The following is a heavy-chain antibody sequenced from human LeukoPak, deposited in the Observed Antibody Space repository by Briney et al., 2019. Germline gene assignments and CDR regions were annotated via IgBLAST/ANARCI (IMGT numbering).Heavy chain of an antibody. V-gene: IGHV3-23*01. CDR1: AFTFSSYT. J-gene: IGHJ5*02. CDR2: ISNSGGST. Sequence: GGSLRLSCAASAFTFSSYTMSWVRQAPGKGLEWVSAISNSGGSTYYADSVKGRFTISRDNSKNTLYLQMNSLRAEDTAVYYCARGGDILTGYYNGNWFDPWGQGTLVTVSS. D-gene: IGHD3-9*01. CDR3: ARGGDILTGYYNGNWFDP.